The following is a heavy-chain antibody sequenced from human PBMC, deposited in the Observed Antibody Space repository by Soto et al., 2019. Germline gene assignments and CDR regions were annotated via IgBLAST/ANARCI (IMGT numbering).Heavy chain of an antibody. CDR3: ARGSSIAGLYFGLDV. Sequence: QVQLQESGPGLVKPSQTLSLTCTVSGGSISSGGYYWTWIRQHPGKGLEWIGYNYYSGITYYNPSLKRRVTISLYTSKNQFSRKLSSVTAAATAVYYCARGSSIAGLYFGLDVWGQGTTVTGSS. CDR1: GGSISSGGYY. J-gene: IGHJ6*02. V-gene: IGHV4-31*03. D-gene: IGHD6-6*01. CDR2: NYYSGIT.